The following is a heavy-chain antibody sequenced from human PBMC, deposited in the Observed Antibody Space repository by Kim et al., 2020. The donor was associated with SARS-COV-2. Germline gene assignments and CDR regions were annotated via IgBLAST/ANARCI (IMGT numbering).Heavy chain of an antibody. Sequence: GGSLRLSCAASGFTVSSNYMSWVRQAPGKGLEWVSVIYSGGSTYYADSVKGRFTISRDNSKNTLYLQMNSLRAEDTAVYYCASLNSYPVGWFDPWGQGTLVTVSS. V-gene: IGHV3-53*01. CDR2: IYSGGST. CDR3: ASLNSYPVGWFDP. J-gene: IGHJ5*02. D-gene: IGHD1-1*01. CDR1: GFTVSSNY.